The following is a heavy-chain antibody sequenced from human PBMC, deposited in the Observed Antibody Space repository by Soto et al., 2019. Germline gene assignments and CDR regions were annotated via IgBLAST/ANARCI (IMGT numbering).Heavy chain of an antibody. J-gene: IGHJ6*02. CDR2: ISGSGTST. CDR3: AKDWYYDSDGSLKYYYAMDV. CDR1: GFTFSSYA. Sequence: EVQLLESGGGLVQPGGSLRLSCAASGFTFSSYAMNWVRQAPGKGLEWVSGISGSGTSTYYADSVKGRLTIARDNSKNTLYLHMNSLTAEATAVYYCAKDWYYDSDGSLKYYYAMDVWGQGATVTVSS. V-gene: IGHV3-23*01. D-gene: IGHD3-22*01.